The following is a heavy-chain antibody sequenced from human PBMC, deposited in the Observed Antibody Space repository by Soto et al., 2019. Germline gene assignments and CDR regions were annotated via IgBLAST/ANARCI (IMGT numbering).Heavy chain of an antibody. CDR2: ISSNGGST. CDR3: VKANRFLEWLRYFDY. D-gene: IGHD3-3*01. V-gene: IGHV3-64D*06. CDR1: GFTFSSYA. Sequence: WGSLRLSCSASGFTFSSYAMHWVRQAPGKGLEYVSAISSNGGSTYYADSVKGRFTISRDNSKNTLYLQMSSLRAEDTAVYYCVKANRFLEWLRYFDYWGQGTLVTVSS. J-gene: IGHJ4*02.